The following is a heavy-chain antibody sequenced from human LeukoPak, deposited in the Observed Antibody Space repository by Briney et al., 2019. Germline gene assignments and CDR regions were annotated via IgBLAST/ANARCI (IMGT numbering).Heavy chain of an antibody. V-gene: IGHV4-38-2*02. Sequence: SETLSLTCTVSGYSISRGYYWGWIRQPPGKGLEWIGSIYHSGNTYYNPSLRSRVTISLDTSNNQFSLRLSSATAADTAVYFCARALMITFGGVIETWGQGTLVTVSS. J-gene: IGHJ5*02. CDR3: ARALMITFGGVIET. D-gene: IGHD3-16*02. CDR2: IYHSGNT. CDR1: GYSISRGYY.